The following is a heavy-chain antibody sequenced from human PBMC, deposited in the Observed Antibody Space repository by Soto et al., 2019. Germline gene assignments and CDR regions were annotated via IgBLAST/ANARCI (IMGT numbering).Heavy chain of an antibody. CDR1: GGSFSGYY. D-gene: IGHD2-2*01. CDR3: PDLPAAQPRFDYNYYGMDV. V-gene: IGHV4-34*01. CDR2: INHSGST. J-gene: IGHJ6*02. Sequence: SETLSLTCAVYGGSFSGYYWSWIRLPPGKGLEWIGEINHSGSTNYNPSLKSRVTISVDTSKNQFSLKLSSVTAADTAVYYCPDLPAAQPRFDYNYYGMDVWGQGTTVIVSS.